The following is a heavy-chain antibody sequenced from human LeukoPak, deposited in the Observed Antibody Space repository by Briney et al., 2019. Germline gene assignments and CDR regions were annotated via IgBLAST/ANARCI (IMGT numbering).Heavy chain of an antibody. D-gene: IGHD5-12*01. CDR2: ISWNSGSI. CDR1: GFTFDDYA. J-gene: IGHJ4*02. V-gene: IGHV3-9*01. Sequence: GRSLRLSCAASGFTFDDYAMHWVRQAPGKGLEWVSGISWNSGSIGYADSVKGRFTISRDNAKNSLYLQMNSLRAEDTALYYCAKGYSGYDSVDYWGQGTLVTVSS. CDR3: AKGYSGYDSVDY.